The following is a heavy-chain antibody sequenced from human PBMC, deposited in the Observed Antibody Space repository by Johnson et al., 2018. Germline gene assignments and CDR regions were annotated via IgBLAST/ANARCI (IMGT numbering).Heavy chain of an antibody. Sequence: QVQLVESGGGVVQPGRSLRLSCAASGFTFSSYGMHWVRQAPGKGLEWVAVIWYDGSNKYYADSVKGRLTISRDNSKNTLYLQMNSLRAEDTGVDYWAREDGGYCSGGSCEGGMYNWFDPWGQGTLVTVSS. D-gene: IGHD2-15*01. CDR1: GFTFSSYG. V-gene: IGHV3-33*01. J-gene: IGHJ5*02. CDR2: IWYDGSNK. CDR3: AREDGGYCSGGSCEGGMYNWFDP.